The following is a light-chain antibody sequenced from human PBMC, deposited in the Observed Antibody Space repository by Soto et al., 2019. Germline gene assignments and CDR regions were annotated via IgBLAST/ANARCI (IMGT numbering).Light chain of an antibody. CDR2: DAT. CDR3: QQRSNWPPAIS. CDR1: QSVSSY. Sequence: EIVLTQSPAPLSLSPGERATLSCRASQSVSSYLAWYQQKPGQAPRLLIYDATNMATGIPARFSGSGSGTDFTHTIGSLEPEDFAVYYCQQRSNWPPAISFGQGTRLEIK. J-gene: IGKJ5*01. V-gene: IGKV3-11*01.